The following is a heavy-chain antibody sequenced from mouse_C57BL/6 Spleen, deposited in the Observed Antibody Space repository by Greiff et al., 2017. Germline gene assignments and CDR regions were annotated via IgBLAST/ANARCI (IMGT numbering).Heavy chain of an antibody. V-gene: IGHV14-4*01. D-gene: IGHD2-1*01. CDR3: TPYGNYEGYAMDY. CDR1: GFNIKDDY. Sequence: VQLKQSGAELVRPGASVKLSCTASGFNIKDDYMHWVKQRPEQGLEWIGWIDPENGDTEYASKFQGKATITADTSSNTAYLQLSSLTSEDTAVYYCTPYGNYEGYAMDYWGQGTSVTVSS. J-gene: IGHJ4*01. CDR2: IDPENGDT.